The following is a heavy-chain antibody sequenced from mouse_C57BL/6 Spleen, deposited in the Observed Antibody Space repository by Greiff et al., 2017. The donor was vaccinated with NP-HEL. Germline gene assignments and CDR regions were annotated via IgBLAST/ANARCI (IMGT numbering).Heavy chain of an antibody. CDR2: ISYDGSN. V-gene: IGHV3-6*01. J-gene: IGHJ2*01. Sequence: EVKLQESGPGLVKPSQSLSLTCSVTGYSITSGYYWNWIRQFPGNKLEWMGYISYDGSNNYNPSLKNRITITRDTSKNQFFLKLNSVTTEDTATYYCASGYGYDGYYFDYWGQGTTLTVSS. CDR1: GYSITSGYY. D-gene: IGHD2-2*01. CDR3: ASGYGYDGYYFDY.